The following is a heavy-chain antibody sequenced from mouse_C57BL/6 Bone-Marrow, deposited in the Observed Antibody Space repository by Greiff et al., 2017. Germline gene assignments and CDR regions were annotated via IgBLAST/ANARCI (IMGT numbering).Heavy chain of an antibody. CDR2: ISDGGSYT. J-gene: IGHJ4*01. CDR3: ARDGESFTTAHYYAMDY. D-gene: IGHD1-2*01. V-gene: IGHV5-4*01. CDR1: GFTFSSYA. Sequence: EVMLVESGGGLVKPGGSLKLSCAASGFTFSSYAMSWVRQTPEKRLEWVATISDGGSYTYYPDNVKGRFTISRDNAKNNLYLQMSHLKSEDTAMYYCARDGESFTTAHYYAMDYWGQGTSVTVSS.